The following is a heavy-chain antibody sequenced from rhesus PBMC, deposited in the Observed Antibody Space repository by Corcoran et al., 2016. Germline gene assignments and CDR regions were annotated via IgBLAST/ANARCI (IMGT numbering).Heavy chain of an antibody. V-gene: IGHV4S11*01. CDR2: IYGSGSTT. J-gene: IGHJ4*01. CDR1: GGSISGYY. D-gene: IGHD3-28*01. CDR3: ARTTYYYGSGYSYYFDY. Sequence: QVQLQESGPGLVKPSEPLSLTCTVSGGSISGYYWNWIRQPPGKGLGWIGNIYGSGSTTNYNPSLKSRVTLSVDTSKNQLSLKLSSVTAADTAVYYCARTTYYYGSGYSYYFDYWGQGVLVTVSS.